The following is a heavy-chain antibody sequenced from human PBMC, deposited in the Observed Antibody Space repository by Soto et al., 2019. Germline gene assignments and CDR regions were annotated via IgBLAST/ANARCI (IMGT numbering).Heavy chain of an antibody. CDR3: AKESFDWFFDL. J-gene: IGHJ2*01. CDR2: INGGGDT. V-gene: IGHV3-23*01. Sequence: HPGGSLRLSCTASGFIFSTSALTWVRQAPGKGLEWVSTINGGGDTNYADSVKGRFTISRDNSKSTLYLQMSSLRAADTAVYYCAKESFDWFFDLWGRGTLVTVSS. CDR1: GFIFSTSA.